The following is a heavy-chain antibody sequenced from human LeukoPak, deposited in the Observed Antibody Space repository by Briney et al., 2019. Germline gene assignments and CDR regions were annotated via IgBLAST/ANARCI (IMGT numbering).Heavy chain of an antibody. V-gene: IGHV1-24*01. CDR1: GYTLTELS. J-gene: IGHJ4*02. CDR3: ATSIVGAIPQYYFDY. Sequence: ASVKVSCKVSGYTLTELSMHWVRQAPGKGLEWMGGFDPEDGETIYAQKFQGRVTMSEDTSTDTAYMELSSLRSEDTAVYYCATSIVGAIPQYYFDYWGQGTLVTVSS. D-gene: IGHD1-26*01. CDR2: FDPEDGET.